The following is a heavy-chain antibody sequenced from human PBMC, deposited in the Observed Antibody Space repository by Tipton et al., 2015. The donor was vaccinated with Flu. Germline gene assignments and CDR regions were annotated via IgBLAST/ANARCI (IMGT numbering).Heavy chain of an antibody. V-gene: IGHV3-7*01. J-gene: IGHJ3*02. CDR2: IKQDGSEL. Sequence: SLRLSCAASGFIFNNNWMTWVRQAPGKGLEWVANIKQDGSELHYVDSVKGRFTISRDNAKNLVFLQMNSLSAEDTAIYYCARGRAVDIWGQGTMVTVSS. CDR1: GFIFNNNW. CDR3: ARGRAVDI.